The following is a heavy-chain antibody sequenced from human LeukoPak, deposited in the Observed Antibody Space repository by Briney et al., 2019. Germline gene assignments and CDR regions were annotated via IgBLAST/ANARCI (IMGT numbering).Heavy chain of an antibody. CDR2: VSVTGETT. CDR1: GFAFSTYA. Sequence: GGSLRLSCAASGFAFSTYAMVWVRQVPGKGLEWVSTVSVTGETTYYADSVKGRFIISRDNSKNTLSLQMSSLRTDDSALYYCAKWATVAPGDFWGQGTLVTVSS. CDR3: AKWATVAPGDF. D-gene: IGHD4-11*01. V-gene: IGHV3-23*01. J-gene: IGHJ4*02.